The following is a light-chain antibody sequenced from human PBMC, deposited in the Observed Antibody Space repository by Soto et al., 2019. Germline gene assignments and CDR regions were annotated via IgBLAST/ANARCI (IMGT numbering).Light chain of an antibody. CDR1: QGIDHS. J-gene: IGKJ3*01. CDR3: QEDYCCSPVA. Sequence: DIQMTQSPPSLSAPVGDRVTITCRASQGIDHSLAWYQQKPGEITNLLNYSASTLQSGIASWLSGSGSGTDFTLAIASLQPEYVAAYEGQEDYCCSPVAVGPGMEVDV. CDR2: SAS. V-gene: IGKV1-27*01.